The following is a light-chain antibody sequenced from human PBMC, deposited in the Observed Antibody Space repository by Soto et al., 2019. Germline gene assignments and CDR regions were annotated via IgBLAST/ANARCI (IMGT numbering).Light chain of an antibody. CDR2: SAS. J-gene: IGKJ1*01. CDR3: QQSYSTTWT. Sequence: DIQMTQSPSSLSASVGDRVTITCRASQSITTYLNWYKQKPGKAPKLLIYSASSLQGGASSRFSGSGSGTEFTLPINSLQPEDFATYYCQQSYSTTWTFGQGTKGDIK. CDR1: QSITTY. V-gene: IGKV1-39*01.